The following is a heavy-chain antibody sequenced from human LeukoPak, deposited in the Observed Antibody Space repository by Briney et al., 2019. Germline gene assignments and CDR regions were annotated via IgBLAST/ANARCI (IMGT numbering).Heavy chain of an antibody. CDR1: GGSISSSSYY. Sequence: SETLSLTCTVSGGSISSSSYYWGWIRQPPGKGLEWIGSIYYSGSTNYNPSLKSRVTISVDTSKNQFSLKLSSVTAADTAVYYCARGPSASYYYDSSGSYYFDYWGQGTLVTVSS. J-gene: IGHJ4*02. D-gene: IGHD3-22*01. CDR3: ARGPSASYYYDSSGSYYFDY. V-gene: IGHV4-39*07. CDR2: IYYSGST.